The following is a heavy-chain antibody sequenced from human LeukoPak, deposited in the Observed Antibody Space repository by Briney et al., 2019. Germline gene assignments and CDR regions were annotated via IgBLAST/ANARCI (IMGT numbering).Heavy chain of an antibody. CDR3: ARHTDSGATTSHFDY. D-gene: IGHD1-26*01. V-gene: IGHV4-39*01. CDR1: GGSISSSSYY. Sequence: SETLSLTCTVSGGSISSSSYYSGWIRQPPGKGLEWIGSIYYSGSTYYNPSLKSRVTISVDTSKNQFSLKLSSVTAADTAVYYCARHTDSGATTSHFDYWGQGTLVTVSS. J-gene: IGHJ4*02. CDR2: IYYSGST.